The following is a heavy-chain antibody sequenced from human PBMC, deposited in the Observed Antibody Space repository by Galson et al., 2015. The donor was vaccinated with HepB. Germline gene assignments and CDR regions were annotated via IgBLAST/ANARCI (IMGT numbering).Heavy chain of an antibody. CDR2: ISPRNDDT. Sequence: QSGAEVKKPGASVKISCKASGYTFTSYSINWVRQAPGQGLEWTGRISPRNDDTESAQRFQGRLTMTTDSSTNTAFMELRSLRSDDTAVYYCARDYGPTDWFDAWGQGALVTFSA. J-gene: IGHJ5*02. CDR3: ARDYGPTDWFDA. V-gene: IGHV1-18*01. D-gene: IGHD3-10*01. CDR1: GYTFTSYS.